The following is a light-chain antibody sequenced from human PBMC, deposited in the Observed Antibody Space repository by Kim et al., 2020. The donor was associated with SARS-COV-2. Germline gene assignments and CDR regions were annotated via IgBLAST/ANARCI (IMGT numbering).Light chain of an antibody. Sequence: EIVLTQSPGTLSLSPGEGATLSCRASHSVSNYLAWYQQKPGQAPRLIIYDASSRATGIPDRFSGSGSGTDFTLTINRLVPEDSAVYYCEQYGYSPTTFGQGTKVDIK. CDR3: EQYGYSPTT. V-gene: IGKV3-20*01. CDR2: DAS. CDR1: HSVSNY. J-gene: IGKJ1*01.